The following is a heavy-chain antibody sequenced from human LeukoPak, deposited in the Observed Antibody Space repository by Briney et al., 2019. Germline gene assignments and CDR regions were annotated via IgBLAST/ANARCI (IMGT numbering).Heavy chain of an antibody. D-gene: IGHD3-22*01. V-gene: IGHV1-18*01. Sequence: ASVTVSCTASGYTFTSYGISWVRQAPGQGLEWMGWISAYNGNTNYAQKLQGRVTMTTDTSTSTAYMELRSLRSDDTAVYYCARDPKTSKYYYDSSGYYDDYWGQGTLVTVSS. CDR2: ISAYNGNT. CDR3: ARDPKTSKYYYDSSGYYDDY. CDR1: GYTFTSYG. J-gene: IGHJ4*02.